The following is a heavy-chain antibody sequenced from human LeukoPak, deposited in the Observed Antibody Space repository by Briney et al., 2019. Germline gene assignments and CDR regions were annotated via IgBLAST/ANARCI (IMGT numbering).Heavy chain of an antibody. J-gene: IGHJ6*03. V-gene: IGHV3-21*01. Sequence: GGSLRLSCEGSGFTFSDYILDWVRQAPGKGLEWVSSISSSSSYIYYADSVKGRFTISRDNAKNSLYLQMNSLRAEDTAVYYCARDDILTGHPTYYYYYMDVWGKGTTVTVSS. CDR2: ISSSSSYI. CDR1: GFTFSDYI. CDR3: ARDDILTGHPTYYYYYMDV. D-gene: IGHD3-9*01.